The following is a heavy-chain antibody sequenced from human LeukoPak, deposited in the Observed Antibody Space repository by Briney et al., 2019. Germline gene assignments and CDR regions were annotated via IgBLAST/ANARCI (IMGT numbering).Heavy chain of an antibody. Sequence: SVKVSCKASGGTFSSYAISWVRQAPGQGLEWMGRIIPIFGIANYAQKFQGRVTITADKSTSTAYMELSSLRSEDTAVYYCARVPSSSPYSGMDVWGQGTTVTVSS. J-gene: IGHJ6*02. CDR3: ARVPSSSPYSGMDV. V-gene: IGHV1-69*04. CDR1: GGTFSSYA. D-gene: IGHD2-2*01. CDR2: IIPIFGIA.